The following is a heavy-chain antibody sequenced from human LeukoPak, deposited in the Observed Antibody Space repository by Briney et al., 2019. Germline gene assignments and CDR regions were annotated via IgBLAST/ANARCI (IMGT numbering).Heavy chain of an antibody. CDR2: INPNSGGT. D-gene: IGHD6-13*01. CDR3: ARDRGYSSSWYGY. V-gene: IGHV1-2*06. CDR1: GYTFTGYY. Sequence: ASVKVSCKASGYTFTGYYMHWVRQAPGQGLEWMGRINPNSGGTNYAQKFQGRVTLTRDTSISTAYMELSRLRSDDTAAYYCARDRGYSSSWYGYWGQGTLVTVSS. J-gene: IGHJ4*02.